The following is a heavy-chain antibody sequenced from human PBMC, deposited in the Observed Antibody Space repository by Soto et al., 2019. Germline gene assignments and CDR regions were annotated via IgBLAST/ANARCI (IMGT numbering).Heavy chain of an antibody. V-gene: IGHV2-5*02. Sequence: QITLKESGPTLVKPTQTLTLTCTFSGFSLSTRGVGVAWIRPPPGKALEWLALIYWDDDKRYRPSLESRLTITKATSKHQVVLTRTNRASVDTATYYCAERPCSCGSCDLFSFSGMDVWGQGTTVPVSS. CDR1: GFSLSTRGVG. CDR3: AERPCSCGSCDLFSFSGMDV. D-gene: IGHD2-15*01. CDR2: IYWDDDK. J-gene: IGHJ6*02.